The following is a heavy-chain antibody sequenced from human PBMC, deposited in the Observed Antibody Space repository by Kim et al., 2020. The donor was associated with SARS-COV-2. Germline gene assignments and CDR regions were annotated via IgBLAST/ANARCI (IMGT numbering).Heavy chain of an antibody. J-gene: IGHJ4*02. CDR3: SSSTVGAYFDY. V-gene: IGHV3-23*01. D-gene: IGHD1-26*01. Sequence: DSVKGRLTISRDIPKDTLYLQMNSRRAEDTAVYYCSSSTVGAYFDYWGQGSLVTVSS.